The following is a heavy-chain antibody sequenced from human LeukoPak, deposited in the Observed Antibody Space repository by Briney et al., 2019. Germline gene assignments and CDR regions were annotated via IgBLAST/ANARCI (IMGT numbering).Heavy chain of an antibody. J-gene: IGHJ4*02. D-gene: IGHD2-2*02. CDR1: GFTVRSNY. V-gene: IGHV3-53*01. Sequence: PGGSLRLSCAASGFTVRSNYMSWVRQAPGKGLEWVSVIYSGGSTYYADSVKGRFTISRDNSKNTVYLQMNSLRAEDTAVYYCAREGYCSSTSCYRTNYFDYWGQGTLVTVSS. CDR3: AREGYCSSTSCYRTNYFDY. CDR2: IYSGGST.